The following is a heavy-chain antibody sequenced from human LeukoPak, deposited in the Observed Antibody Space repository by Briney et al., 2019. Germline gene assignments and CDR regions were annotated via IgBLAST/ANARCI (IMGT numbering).Heavy chain of an antibody. J-gene: IGHJ5*02. D-gene: IGHD6-13*01. V-gene: IGHV1-2*02. Sequence: ASVKVSCKASGYTFTSYYMHWVRQAPGQGLEWMGWINPNSGGTNYAQKFQGRVTMTRDTSISTAYMELSRLRSDDTAVYYCVRSRAAANWFDPWGQGTLVTVSS. CDR1: GYTFTSYY. CDR3: VRSRAAANWFDP. CDR2: INPNSGGT.